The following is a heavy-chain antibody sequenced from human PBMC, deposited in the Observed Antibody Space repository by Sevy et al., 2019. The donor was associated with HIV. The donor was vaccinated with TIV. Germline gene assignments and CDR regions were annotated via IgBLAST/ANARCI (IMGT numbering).Heavy chain of an antibody. CDR2: ISGSGGST. J-gene: IGHJ5*02. CDR3: AKDRASDYGDSGWFDP. D-gene: IGHD4-17*01. Sequence: GGSLRLSCAASGFTFSSYAMSWVRQAPGKGLEWVSAISGSGGSTYYADSVKGRFTISRDNSKNPLYLQMNSLRAEDTAVYYCAKDRASDYGDSGWFDPWGQGTLVTVSS. CDR1: GFTFSSYA. V-gene: IGHV3-23*01.